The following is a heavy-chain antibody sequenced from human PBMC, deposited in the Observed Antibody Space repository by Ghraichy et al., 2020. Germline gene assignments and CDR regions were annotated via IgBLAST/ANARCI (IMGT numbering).Heavy chain of an antibody. CDR2: INQDGSEE. CDR1: GFSFSSYW. Sequence: GVLRLSCAASGFSFSSYWMTWVRQAPGKGLEWVANINQDGSEEYYVDSVKGRFTISRDNAKNSLYLQVNSLRAEDTAVYYCARAPVASYWGQGTLVTVSS. V-gene: IGHV3-7*03. CDR3: ARAPVASY. J-gene: IGHJ4*02.